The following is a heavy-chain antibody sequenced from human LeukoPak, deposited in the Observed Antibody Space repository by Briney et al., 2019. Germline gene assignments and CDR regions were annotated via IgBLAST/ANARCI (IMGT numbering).Heavy chain of an antibody. V-gene: IGHV4-59*01. Sequence: SETLSLTCTVSGGSISSYYWSWIRQPPGKGLEWIGYIYYSGSTNYDPSLKSRVTISVDTSKNQFPLKLSIVNAAATAVYSCASEVAVTTSGDAFDIWGQGTMVTVSS. CDR2: IYYSGST. CDR3: ASEVAVTTSGDAFDI. D-gene: IGHD4-17*01. CDR1: GGSISSYY. J-gene: IGHJ3*02.